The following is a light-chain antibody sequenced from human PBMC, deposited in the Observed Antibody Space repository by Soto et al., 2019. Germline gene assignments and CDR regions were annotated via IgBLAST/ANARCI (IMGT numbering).Light chain of an antibody. J-gene: IGLJ3*02. V-gene: IGLV2-23*01. CDR2: ENI. CDR3: CSYAGSDNWA. Sequence: QSALTQPASVSGSPGQSITISCTGTSSDVGSYNLVTWYQHHPGKVPKLMIYENIKRTSGVSDRFSGSKSCNTASLTIAGLQAEDEADDYCCSYAGSDNWAFGGWTKLTVL. CDR1: SSDVGSYNL.